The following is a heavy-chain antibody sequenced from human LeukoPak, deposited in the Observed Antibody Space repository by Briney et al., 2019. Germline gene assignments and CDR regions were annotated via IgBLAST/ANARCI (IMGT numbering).Heavy chain of an antibody. CDR1: GFTFSGAW. CDR3: MTLYVDYAR. CDR2: IKSKDNGGTT. Sequence: GGSLRLSCAASGFTFSGAWLSWVRQAPGKGLEWVGRIKSKDNGGTTDYAAPVNGRFSISRDDSKNTLYLQMSSLKTEDTGVYYCMTLYVDYARWGQGTLVTVSS. V-gene: IGHV3-15*01. D-gene: IGHD4-17*01. J-gene: IGHJ4*02.